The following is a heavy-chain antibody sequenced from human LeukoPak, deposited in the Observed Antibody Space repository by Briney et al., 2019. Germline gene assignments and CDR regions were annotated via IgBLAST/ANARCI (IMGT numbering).Heavy chain of an antibody. CDR1: GYTFTSYG. Sequence: ASVKVSCKASGYTFTSYGINWVRQAPGQGPEWMGWISAYNGNTNYAQKFQGRVIMTTDTLTSTAYMELMSLRSDDTAVYYCARFLIGGGSPHYFDYWGQGTLVTVSS. V-gene: IGHV1-18*01. CDR2: ISAYNGNT. D-gene: IGHD2-15*01. J-gene: IGHJ4*02. CDR3: ARFLIGGGSPHYFDY.